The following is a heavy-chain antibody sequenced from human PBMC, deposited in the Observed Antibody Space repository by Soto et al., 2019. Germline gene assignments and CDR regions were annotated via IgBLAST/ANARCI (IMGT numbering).Heavy chain of an antibody. CDR1: GGSISSGDYY. CDR2: IYYSGST. D-gene: IGHD6-13*01. V-gene: IGHV4-31*03. CDR3: ARSFGVAAAGPFDY. J-gene: IGHJ4*02. Sequence: SQTLSLTCTVSGGSISSGDYYWSWIRQHPGKGLEWIGYIYYSGSTYYNPSLKSRVTISVDTSKNQFSLKLRSVTAADTAVYYFARSFGVAAAGPFDYWGQGTLVTVCS.